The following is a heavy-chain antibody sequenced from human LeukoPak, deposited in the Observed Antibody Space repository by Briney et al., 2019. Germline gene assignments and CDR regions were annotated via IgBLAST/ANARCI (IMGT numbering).Heavy chain of an antibody. J-gene: IGHJ6*03. D-gene: IGHD6-19*01. CDR2: ICSSSSYI. CDR1: GFTFSSYS. CDR3: ARDLVAVADTYYYYYMDV. Sequence: PGGSLRLSCAASGFTFSSYSMNWVRQAPGKGLEWVSSICSSSSYIYYADSVKGRFTISRDNAKNSLYLQMNSLRAEDTAVYYCARDLVAVADTYYYYYMDVWGKGTTVTVSS. V-gene: IGHV3-21*01.